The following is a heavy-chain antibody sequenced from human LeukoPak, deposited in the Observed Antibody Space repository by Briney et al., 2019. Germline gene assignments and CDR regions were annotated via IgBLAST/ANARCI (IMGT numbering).Heavy chain of an antibody. D-gene: IGHD2-21*02. V-gene: IGHV3-30*18. Sequence: GGSLRLSCAASGFTFSSYGMHWVRQAPGKGLEWVAVISDDGSNKYYADSVKGRFTISRDNSKNTLYLQMNSLRAEDTAVYYCAKVLCGDDCYWGDYFDYWGQGTLVTVSS. CDR2: ISDDGSNK. CDR1: GFTFSSYG. CDR3: AKVLCGDDCYWGDYFDY. J-gene: IGHJ4*02.